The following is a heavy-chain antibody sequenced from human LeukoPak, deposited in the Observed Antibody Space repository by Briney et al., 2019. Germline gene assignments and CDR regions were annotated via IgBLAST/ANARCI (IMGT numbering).Heavy chain of an antibody. D-gene: IGHD6-19*01. J-gene: IGHJ4*02. CDR2: IYSGGST. CDR3: AMEFVPSYSSGWYDY. CDR1: GFTVISNY. V-gene: IGHV3-53*01. Sequence: GGSMRFSCAASGFTVISNYMSWVRQAPGKGLEWVSVIYSGGSTYYADSVKGRFTISRDNSKNTLYLQMNSLRAEDTAVYYCAMEFVPSYSSGWYDYWGQGTLVTVSS.